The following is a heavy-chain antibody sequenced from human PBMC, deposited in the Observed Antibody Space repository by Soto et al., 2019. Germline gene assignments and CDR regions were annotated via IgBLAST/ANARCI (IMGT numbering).Heavy chain of an antibody. Sequence: QVQLVQSGAEVKKPGASVKVSCKSSGYTFTSYGISWVRQAPGQGLEWMGWISAYNGNTNYAQKLQGRVTMTTDASTSKAYMELSSLRSDETAVYYCARDLIVGATPLYYFDYWGQGTLGTVSS. J-gene: IGHJ4*02. D-gene: IGHD1-26*01. CDR1: GYTFTSYG. V-gene: IGHV1-18*01. CDR3: ARDLIVGATPLYYFDY. CDR2: ISAYNGNT.